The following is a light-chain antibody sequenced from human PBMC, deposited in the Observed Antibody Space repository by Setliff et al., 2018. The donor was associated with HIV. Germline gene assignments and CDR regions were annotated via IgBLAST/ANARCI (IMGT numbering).Light chain of an antibody. J-gene: IGLJ1*01. CDR3: QAWDSSIAAYV. CDR1: NLGEKY. CDR2: QDN. V-gene: IGLV3-1*01. Sequence: SYELTQPPSVSVSPGQTASITCSGDNLGEKYASWYQQKPGQSPVVVIYQDNKRPSGIPERFSGSNSGNTATLTISGTQAMDEADYYCQAWDSSIAAYVFGTGTKVTVL.